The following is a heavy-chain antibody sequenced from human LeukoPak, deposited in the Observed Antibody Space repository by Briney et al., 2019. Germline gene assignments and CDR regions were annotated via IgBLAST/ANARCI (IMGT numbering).Heavy chain of an antibody. CDR2: ISYDGSNK. CDR1: GFTFSSYA. V-gene: IGHV3-30-3*01. CDR3: ARGIQLWLNYYGMDV. J-gene: IGHJ6*02. Sequence: GGSLRLSCAASGFTFSSYAMHWVRQAPGKGLEWVAVISYDGSNKYYADSVKGRFTISRDNSKNTLYLQMNSLRAEDTAVYYCARGIQLWLNYYGMDVWGQGTTVTVSS. D-gene: IGHD5-18*01.